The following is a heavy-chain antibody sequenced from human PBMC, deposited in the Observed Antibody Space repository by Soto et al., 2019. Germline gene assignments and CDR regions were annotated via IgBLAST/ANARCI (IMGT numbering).Heavy chain of an antibody. Sequence: SETLSLTCTVSGGSISGSYWSWIRQTPGKVLEWVGYIHYSGSTNYNPSLKSRVTMSVDSAKNQFSLQLSSVTAADTAVYFCTKYSRTDAEGSSFDYWGQGALVTVSS. CDR3: TKYSRTDAEGSSFDY. D-gene: IGHD4-4*01. CDR1: GGSISGSY. V-gene: IGHV4-59*01. CDR2: IHYSGST. J-gene: IGHJ4*02.